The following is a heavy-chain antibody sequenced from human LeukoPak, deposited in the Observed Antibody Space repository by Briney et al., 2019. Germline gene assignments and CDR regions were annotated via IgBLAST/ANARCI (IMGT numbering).Heavy chain of an antibody. D-gene: IGHD6-6*01. V-gene: IGHV1-69*06. CDR1: GGTFSSYA. Sequence: SVKVSCKASGGTFSSYAISWVRQAPGQGLEWMGGIIPMFGTADYAQKFQGRVTITADKSTSTAYMELSSLRSEDTAVYYCARDPPGRPYSSSSYGWGQGTLVTVSS. CDR3: ARDPPGRPYSSSSYG. J-gene: IGHJ4*02. CDR2: IIPMFGTA.